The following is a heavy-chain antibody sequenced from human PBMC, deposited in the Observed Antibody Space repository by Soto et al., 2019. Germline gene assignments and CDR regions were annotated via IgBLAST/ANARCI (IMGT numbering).Heavy chain of an antibody. CDR1: GFTFSSYS. Sequence: GGSLRLSCAASGFTFSSYSMNWVRQAPGKGLEWVSSISSSSSYIYYADSVKGRFTISGDNAKNSLYLQMNSLRAEDTAVYYCARDIESLDSVLVPAAINAFDIWGQGPMVTVSS. D-gene: IGHD2-2*03. V-gene: IGHV3-21*01. CDR2: ISSSSSYI. CDR3: ARDIESLDSVLVPAAINAFDI. J-gene: IGHJ3*02.